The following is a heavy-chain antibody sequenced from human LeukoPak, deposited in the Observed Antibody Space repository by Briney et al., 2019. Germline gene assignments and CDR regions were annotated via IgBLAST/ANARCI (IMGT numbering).Heavy chain of an antibody. D-gene: IGHD1-26*01. Sequence: ASVKVSFKASGGTFSSYANSWVRQAPGQGLEWMGVIIPIFGTANYAQKFQGRVTITADESTSTAYMELSSLRSEDTAVYYCASSPFPYSAPGLFDYWGQGTLVTVSS. CDR3: ASSPFPYSAPGLFDY. J-gene: IGHJ4*02. V-gene: IGHV1-69*13. CDR1: GGTFSSYA. CDR2: IIPIFGTA.